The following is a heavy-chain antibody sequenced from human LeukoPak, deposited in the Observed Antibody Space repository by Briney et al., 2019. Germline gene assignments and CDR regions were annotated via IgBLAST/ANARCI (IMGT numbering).Heavy chain of an antibody. J-gene: IGHJ4*02. V-gene: IGHV1-18*01. D-gene: IGHD2-8*01. Sequence: GASVKVSCTTSGYSENFYGIMWVRQVAGQGLEWMGWISDQHGQTEYAPNSQDRGTMTTDTYTNTAYMELRSLRSDDTAVYYCAGSLGYCTSNVCYLKYWGQGTMVTVSS. CDR3: AGSLGYCTSNVCYLKY. CDR1: GYSENFYG. CDR2: ISDQHGQT.